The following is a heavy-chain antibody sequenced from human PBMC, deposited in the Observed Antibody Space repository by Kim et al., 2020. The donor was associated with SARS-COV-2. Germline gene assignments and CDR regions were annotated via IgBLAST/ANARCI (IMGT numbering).Heavy chain of an antibody. CDR1: GGSISSFY. CDR3: ARAKVITHFDY. V-gene: IGHV4-59*01. J-gene: IGHJ4*02. CDR2: IFYSGST. Sequence: SETLSLTCTVSGGSISSFYWSWIRQPPGKGLEWIGYIFYSGSTNYNPSLKSRVTISVDTSKNQQFSLKLSSVTAADTAVYYCARAKVITHFDYWGQGTLVTVSS. D-gene: IGHD3-22*01.